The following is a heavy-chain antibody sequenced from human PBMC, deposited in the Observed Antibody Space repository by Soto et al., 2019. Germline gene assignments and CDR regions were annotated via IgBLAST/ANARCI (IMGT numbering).Heavy chain of an antibody. Sequence: QVQLQESGPGLVKPSQTLSLTCTVSGGSISSADYYWSWIRQPPGKGLEWIGYFHSSGATYKAPSLKSLVTIPVDTSKNQISLKLDSVTAADTAVYYCASIWFGDFDYWGHGTLVTVSS. CDR1: GGSISSADYY. V-gene: IGHV4-30-4*01. CDR3: ASIWFGDFDY. CDR2: FHSSGAT. D-gene: IGHD3-10*01. J-gene: IGHJ4*01.